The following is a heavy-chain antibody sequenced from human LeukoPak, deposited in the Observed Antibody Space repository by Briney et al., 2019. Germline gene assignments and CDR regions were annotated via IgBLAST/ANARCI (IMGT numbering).Heavy chain of an antibody. CDR2: INPNNGGT. J-gene: IGHJ4*02. V-gene: IGHV1-2*02. CDR1: GYTFTGYY. Sequence: EASVKVSCKASGYTFTGYYMHWVRQAPGQELEWMGWINPNNGGTNFAQKFQGRVTMTRDTSISTVYMELSRLRSDDTAVYYCARGLLLVKFYFDYWGQGTLVTVSS. CDR3: ARGLLLVKFYFDY. D-gene: IGHD2-21*01.